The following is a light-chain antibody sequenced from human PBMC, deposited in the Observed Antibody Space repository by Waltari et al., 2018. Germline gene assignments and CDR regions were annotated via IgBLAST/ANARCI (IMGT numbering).Light chain of an antibody. V-gene: IGKV3-20*01. Sequence: EVVLTQSPDTLSLSPGERATLSCRASESIRNNYLAWYQQKHGQTPRLLIYGACNRAAGIPDRFSGSGSGTDFTLIISRLEPEDFAVYYCQQYGVSSWTFGQGTRVEMK. CDR1: ESIRNNY. J-gene: IGKJ1*01. CDR3: QQYGVSSWT. CDR2: GAC.